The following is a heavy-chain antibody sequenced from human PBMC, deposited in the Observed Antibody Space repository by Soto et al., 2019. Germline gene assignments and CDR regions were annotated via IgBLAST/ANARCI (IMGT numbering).Heavy chain of an antibody. Sequence: SETLSLTCTVSGGSISSYYWSWIRQPPGKGLEWIGYIYYSGSTNYNPSLKSRVTISVDTSKNQFSLKLSSVTAADTAVYYCAREYCSSTSCPPSRRQFDPWGQGTLVTVSS. V-gene: IGHV4-59*01. CDR1: GGSISSYY. CDR3: AREYCSSTSCPPSRRQFDP. D-gene: IGHD2-2*01. CDR2: IYYSGST. J-gene: IGHJ5*02.